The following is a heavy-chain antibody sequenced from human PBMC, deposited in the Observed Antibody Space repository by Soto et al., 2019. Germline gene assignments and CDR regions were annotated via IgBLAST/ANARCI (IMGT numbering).Heavy chain of an antibody. CDR1: GASMRNYY. CDR3: VREGDYSDNNGYPLFDY. J-gene: IGHJ4*02. CDR2: IFGSGET. V-gene: IGHV4-4*07. D-gene: IGHD3-22*01. Sequence: SETLSLTCTVSGASMRNYYWSWIRQPAGKGLEWIGRIFGSGETYYSPSLKSRIILSVDLSKSQFSLQLTSVTAADTAVYFCVREGDYSDNNGYPLFDYWGQGNMVTVS.